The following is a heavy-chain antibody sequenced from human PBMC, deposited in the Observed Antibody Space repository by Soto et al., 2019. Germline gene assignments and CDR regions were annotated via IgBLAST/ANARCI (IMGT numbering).Heavy chain of an antibody. CDR2: INHSGST. D-gene: IGHD3-10*01. CDR1: GGSFSGYY. Sequence: PSETLSLTCAVYGGSFSGYYWSWIRQPPGKGLEWIGEINHSGSTNYNPSLKSRVTISVDTSKNQFSLKLSSVTAADTAVYYCARGGPYCGSGKTPLKYNWFDPWGQGTLVTVSS. V-gene: IGHV4-34*01. CDR3: ARGGPYCGSGKTPLKYNWFDP. J-gene: IGHJ5*02.